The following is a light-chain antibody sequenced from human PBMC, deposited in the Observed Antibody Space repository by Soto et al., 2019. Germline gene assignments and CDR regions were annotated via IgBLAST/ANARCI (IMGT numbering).Light chain of an antibody. V-gene: IGLV2-14*01. Sequence: QAVVTQPASVSGSPGQSITISCTGTSSDVGGYNYVSWYQQHPGKASKLMIYEVSNRPSGVSNRFSGSKSGNTASLTISGLQAEDEADYYCSSYTSSSPWVFGGGTKLTVL. CDR2: EVS. CDR1: SSDVGGYNY. CDR3: SSYTSSSPWV. J-gene: IGLJ3*02.